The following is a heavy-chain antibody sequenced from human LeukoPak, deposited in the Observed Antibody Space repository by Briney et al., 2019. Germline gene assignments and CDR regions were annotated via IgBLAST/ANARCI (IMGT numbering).Heavy chain of an antibody. V-gene: IGHV1-8*01. D-gene: IGHD1-20*01. CDR3: ARGGYHFSLGGDAFDI. CDR1: GFTLTNYD. J-gene: IGHJ3*02. Sequence: ASVKVSCKASGFTLTNYDINWVRQAPGQGLEWMGWMNPINGNTGYARKFQGRVTMTRDTSISTAYMELRSLTSEDTAIYYCARGGYHFSLGGDAFDIWGQGTMVTVS. CDR2: MNPINGNT.